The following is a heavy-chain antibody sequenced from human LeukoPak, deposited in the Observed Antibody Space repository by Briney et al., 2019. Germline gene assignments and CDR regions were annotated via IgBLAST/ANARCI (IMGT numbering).Heavy chain of an antibody. J-gene: IGHJ4*02. D-gene: IGHD6-13*01. V-gene: IGHV4-39*07. CDR2: IDSAGTT. Sequence: SETPSLTCSVSGFSFDSYSCHWVRQPPGKGLEDLAAIDSAGTTYFTPSLKSRLSISVDRSKSQCSLKLSSVTAADTAVYYCARSSGWWALDYWGQGTLVAVSS. CDR3: ARSSGWWALDY. CDR1: GFSFDSYS.